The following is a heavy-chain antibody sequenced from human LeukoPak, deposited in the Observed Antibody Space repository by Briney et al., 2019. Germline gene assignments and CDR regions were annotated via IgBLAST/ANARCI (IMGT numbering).Heavy chain of an antibody. D-gene: IGHD6-13*01. J-gene: IGHJ4*02. CDR2: IYSGGST. V-gene: IGHV3-66*01. Sequence: GGSLRLSCAASGFTVSSNYMSWVRQAPGKGLEWVSVIYSGGSTYYADSVEGRFTISRDNSKNTLYLQMNSLRAEDTAVYYCASDIAAAFRFDYWGQGTLVTVSS. CDR3: ASDIAAAFRFDY. CDR1: GFTVSSNY.